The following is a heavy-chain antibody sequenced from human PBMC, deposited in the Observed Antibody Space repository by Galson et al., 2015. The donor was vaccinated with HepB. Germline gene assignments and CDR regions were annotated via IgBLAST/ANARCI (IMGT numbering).Heavy chain of an antibody. D-gene: IGHD1-26*01. CDR2: INAGNGNT. CDR3: AGRTPTPPNGSYWGAFDF. V-gene: IGHV1-3*01. Sequence: SVKVSCKASGYTFTSYAMNWVRQAPGQRLEWMGWINAGNGNTKYSQKFQGRVTITKDTSASTAYMELSSLRSEDTAVYYCAGRTPTPPNGSYWGAFDFWGQGTIFTVSS. J-gene: IGHJ3*01. CDR1: GYTFTSYA.